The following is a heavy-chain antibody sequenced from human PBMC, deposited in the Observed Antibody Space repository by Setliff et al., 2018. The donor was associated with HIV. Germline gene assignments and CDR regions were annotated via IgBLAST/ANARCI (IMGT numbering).Heavy chain of an antibody. Sequence: PGGSLRLSCAVSGFTFSDHYMDWVRQAPGKGLEWVGRTRNKANSYTTEYGASVRGRFTISRDNSKNTLYLQMDSLRAEDTAVYYCAKGALPGRPYFYYYYMDVWAKGTTVTVSS. CDR3: AKGALPGRPYFYYYYMDV. CDR1: GFTFSDHY. D-gene: IGHD1-26*01. J-gene: IGHJ6*03. CDR2: TRNKANSYTT. V-gene: IGHV3-72*01.